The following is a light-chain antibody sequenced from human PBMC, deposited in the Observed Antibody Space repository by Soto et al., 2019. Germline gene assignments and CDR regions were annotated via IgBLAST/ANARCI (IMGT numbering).Light chain of an antibody. CDR3: SSYTSSSTGV. V-gene: IGLV2-14*01. CDR2: DVS. J-gene: IGLJ1*01. Sequence: QSALTQPASVSGSPGQSITISCTGTRRDVGGYNYVSWYQQHPGKAPQLIIYDVSNRPSGVSNRFSGSKSGNTASLTISGLQAEDEADYYCSSYTSSSTGVFGTGTKLTVL. CDR1: RRDVGGYNY.